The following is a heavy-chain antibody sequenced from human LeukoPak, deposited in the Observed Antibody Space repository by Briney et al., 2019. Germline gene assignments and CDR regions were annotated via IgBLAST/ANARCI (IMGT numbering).Heavy chain of an antibody. V-gene: IGHV3-23*01. CDR2: ISGSGGST. Sequence: PGGSPRLSRAASGFTFSSYAMSWVRQAPGKGLEWVSAISGSGGSTYYADSVKGRFTISRDNSKNTLYLQMNSLRAEDTAVYYCARAKGVSTGYRPTDYWGQGTLVTVSS. CDR1: GFTFSSYA. CDR3: ARAKGVSTGYRPTDY. D-gene: IGHD3-22*01. J-gene: IGHJ4*02.